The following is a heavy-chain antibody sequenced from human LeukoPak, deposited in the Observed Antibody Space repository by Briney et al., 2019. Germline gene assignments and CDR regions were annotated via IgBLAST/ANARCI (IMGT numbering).Heavy chain of an antibody. CDR1: GFTFSSYG. V-gene: IGHV3-7*05. J-gene: IGHJ5*02. D-gene: IGHD5-24*01. Sequence: PGGSLRLSCAASGFTFSSYGMYWVRQAPGKGLEWVANIKQDGSEKRYADSVRGRFTVSRDNAHTSLYLQMSSLRAEDTALYYCARASDPWLQLTWGQGTLVTVSS. CDR3: ARASDPWLQLT. CDR2: IKQDGSEK.